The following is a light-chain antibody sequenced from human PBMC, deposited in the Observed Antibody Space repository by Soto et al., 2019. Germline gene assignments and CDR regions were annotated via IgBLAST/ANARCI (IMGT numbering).Light chain of an antibody. V-gene: IGLV2-14*01. J-gene: IGLJ1*01. CDR2: EVS. CDR1: SSDVGGYNY. Sequence: QSALTQPASVSGSPGQSITISCTGTSSDVGGYNYVSWSQQHPGKAPKLIIYEVSNRPSGVSNRFSGSKSGNTASLTISGLQAEDEADYYCAAWDDSLNGLYVFGTGTKLTVL. CDR3: AAWDDSLNGLYV.